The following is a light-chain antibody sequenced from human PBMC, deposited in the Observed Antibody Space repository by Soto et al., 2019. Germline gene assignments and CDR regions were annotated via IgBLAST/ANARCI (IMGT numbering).Light chain of an antibody. J-gene: IGKJ1*01. V-gene: IGKV3-20*01. Sequence: EIVLTQSPGTLSLSPGERATLSCRASQSISSSSLAWYQQKPGQAPRLLIYGASSRATGIPGRFSGSGSRTDFTLTISRLEPEDFAVYYCQQYGSSPWTFGQGTKVEIK. CDR2: GAS. CDR3: QQYGSSPWT. CDR1: QSISSSS.